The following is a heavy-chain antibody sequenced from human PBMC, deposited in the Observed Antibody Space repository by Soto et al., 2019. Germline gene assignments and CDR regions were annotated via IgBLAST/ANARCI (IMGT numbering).Heavy chain of an antibody. D-gene: IGHD5-12*01. Sequence: PSETMSLTCTVSGGSISSSSYYWSWIRQPPGKGLEWIGYIYYSGSTNYNPSLKSRVTLSVDTSKNQFSLKLSSVTAADTAVYYCARDRRDGYPYYCGQGTLVTVS. CDR2: IYYSGST. J-gene: IGHJ4*02. CDR3: ARDRRDGYPYY. CDR1: GGSISSSSYY. V-gene: IGHV4-61*01.